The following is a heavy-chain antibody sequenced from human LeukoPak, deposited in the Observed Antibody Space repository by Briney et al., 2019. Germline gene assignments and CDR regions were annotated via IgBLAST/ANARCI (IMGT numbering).Heavy chain of an antibody. CDR3: APEALPYSGSYYY. J-gene: IGHJ4*02. D-gene: IGHD1-26*01. CDR1: GFTFSNYE. CDR2: ISSSSSYI. Sequence: GGSLRLSCAASGFTFSNYEMHWVRQAPGKGLEWVSSISSSSSYIYYADSVKGRFTISRDNAKNPLYLHMNSLRGEDTAVYYCAPEALPYSGSYYYWGQGTLVTVSS. V-gene: IGHV3-21*04.